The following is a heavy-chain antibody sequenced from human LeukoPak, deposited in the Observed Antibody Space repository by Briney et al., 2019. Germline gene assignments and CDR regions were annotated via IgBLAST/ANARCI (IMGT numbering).Heavy chain of an antibody. Sequence: PGGSLRLSCAASGFTFSSYAMSWVRQAPGKGLEWVSAISGSGGATYYADSVMGRFTISRDNSKNTLYLQMNSLRGEDTAVYYCAKESQVAAAPGDYWGQGTLVTVSS. CDR3: AKESQVAAAPGDY. CDR2: ISGSGGAT. D-gene: IGHD6-13*01. V-gene: IGHV3-23*01. J-gene: IGHJ4*02. CDR1: GFTFSSYA.